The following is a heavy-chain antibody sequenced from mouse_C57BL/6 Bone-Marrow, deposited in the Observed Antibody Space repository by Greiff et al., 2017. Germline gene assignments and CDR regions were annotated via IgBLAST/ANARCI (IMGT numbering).Heavy chain of an antibody. V-gene: IGHV10-3*01. CDR3: VRDRGTVVPYYFDY. D-gene: IGHD1-1*01. Sequence: EVHLVESGGGLVQPKGSLKLSCAASGFTFNTYAMHWVRQAPGKGLEWVARIRSKSSNYATYYADSVKDRFTISRDDSQSMLYLQMNNLKTEDTAMYYCVRDRGTVVPYYFDYWGQGTTLTVSS. CDR2: IRSKSSNYAT. CDR1: GFTFNTYA. J-gene: IGHJ2*01.